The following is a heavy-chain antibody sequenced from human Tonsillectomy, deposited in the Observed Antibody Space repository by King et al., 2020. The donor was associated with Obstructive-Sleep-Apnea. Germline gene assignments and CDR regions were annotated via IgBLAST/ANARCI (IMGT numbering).Heavy chain of an antibody. CDR3: AKDILKDTAMGLFDY. Sequence: QLVQSGGGLVQPGRSLRLSCAASGFTFDDYAMHWVRQAPGKGLEWVSGISWNSGSIGYADSVKGRFTISRDNAKNSLYLQMNSLRAEDTALYYCAKDILKDTAMGLFDYWGQGTLVTVSS. CDR1: GFTFDDYA. J-gene: IGHJ4*02. CDR2: ISWNSGSI. D-gene: IGHD5-18*01. V-gene: IGHV3-9*01.